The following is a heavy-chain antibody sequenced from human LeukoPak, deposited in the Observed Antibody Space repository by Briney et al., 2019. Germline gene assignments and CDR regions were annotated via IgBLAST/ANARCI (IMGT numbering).Heavy chain of an antibody. J-gene: IGHJ4*02. Sequence: ASVKVSCKASGYSFTSYGISWVRQAPGQGLEWMGWISAYNGNTDYAQKLQGRVTMTTDTSTSTAYMELRSLRSDDTAVYYCARDCDRSGYYCYWGQGTLVTVSS. CDR3: ARDCDRSGYYCY. CDR2: ISAYNGNT. D-gene: IGHD3-22*01. V-gene: IGHV1-18*01. CDR1: GYSFTSYG.